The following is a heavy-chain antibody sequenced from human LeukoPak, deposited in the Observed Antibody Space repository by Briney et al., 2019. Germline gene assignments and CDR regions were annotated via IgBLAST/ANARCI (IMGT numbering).Heavy chain of an antibody. CDR1: GFTFDDYG. CDR3: AKDTEAAAGHYYYYYYMDV. D-gene: IGHD6-13*01. Sequence: GGSLRLSCAASGFTFDDYGMSWVRQAPGKGLEWVSGINWNGGSTGYADSVKGRFTISRDNSKNSLYLQMNSLRAEDTALYYCAKDTEAAAGHYYYYYYMDVWGKGTTVTVSS. V-gene: IGHV3-20*04. J-gene: IGHJ6*03. CDR2: INWNGGST.